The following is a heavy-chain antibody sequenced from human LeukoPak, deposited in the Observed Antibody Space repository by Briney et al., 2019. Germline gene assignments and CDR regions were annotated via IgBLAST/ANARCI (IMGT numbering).Heavy chain of an antibody. CDR3: AVGQMTFDY. Sequence: GGSLRLSCAASGFTFISYWMTWVRQAPEKGLEWVANIKQDGSETYYVDSVKGRFTISRDNAKNSLYLQMNSLRAEDTAVYYCAVGQMTFDYWGQGTLVTVSS. J-gene: IGHJ4*02. V-gene: IGHV3-7*01. CDR2: IKQDGSET. CDR1: GFTFISYW. D-gene: IGHD2-15*01.